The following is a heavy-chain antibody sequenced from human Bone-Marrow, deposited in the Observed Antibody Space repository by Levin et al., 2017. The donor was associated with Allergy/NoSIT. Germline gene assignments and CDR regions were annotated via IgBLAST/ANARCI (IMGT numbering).Heavy chain of an antibody. J-gene: IGHJ6*03. Sequence: GSLRLSCAVSGGSISSSNWWSWVRQPPGKGLEWIGEIYHSGSTNYNPSLKSRVTISVDKSKNQFSLKLSSVTAADTAVYYCARGDVTGTTRRHNYYDYMDVWGKGTTVTVSS. V-gene: IGHV4-4*02. CDR1: GGSISSSNW. D-gene: IGHD1-7*01. CDR3: ARGDVTGTTRRHNYYDYMDV. CDR2: IYHSGST.